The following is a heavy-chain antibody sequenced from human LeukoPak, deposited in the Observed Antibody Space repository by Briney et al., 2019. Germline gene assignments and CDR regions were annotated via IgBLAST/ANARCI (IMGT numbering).Heavy chain of an antibody. CDR2: IYYSGST. CDR3: ARGAPKHWSPPRLLWFREADY. Sequence: KPSETLSLTCTVSGGSISSSSYYWGWIRQPPGKGLEWIGSIYYSGSTYYNPSLKSRVTISVDTSKNQFSLKLSSVTAADTAVYYCARGAPKHWSPPRLLWFREADYWGQGTLVTVSS. V-gene: IGHV4-39*01. D-gene: IGHD3-10*01. J-gene: IGHJ4*02. CDR1: GGSISSSSYY.